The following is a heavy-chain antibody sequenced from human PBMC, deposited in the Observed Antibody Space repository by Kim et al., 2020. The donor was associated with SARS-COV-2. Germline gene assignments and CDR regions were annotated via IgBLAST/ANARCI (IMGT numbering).Heavy chain of an antibody. J-gene: IGHJ2*01. D-gene: IGHD4-17*01. Sequence: SVKVSCKASGGTFSSYAISWVRQAPGQGLEWMGGIIPIFGTANYAQKFQGRVTITADESTSTAYMELSSLRSEDTAVYYCARGPTVTTPHSWGPGPQDWYFDLWGRGTLVTVSS. V-gene: IGHV1-69*13. CDR2: IIPIFGTA. CDR1: GGTFSSYA. CDR3: ARGPTVTTPHSWGPGPQDWYFDL.